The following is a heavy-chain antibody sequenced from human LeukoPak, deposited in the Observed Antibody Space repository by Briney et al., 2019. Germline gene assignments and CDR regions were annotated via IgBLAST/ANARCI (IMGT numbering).Heavy chain of an antibody. J-gene: IGHJ4*02. CDR2: INHSGST. CDR3: ARDLGLTGSGWRDY. V-gene: IGHV4-34*01. Sequence: GSLRLSCAASGFTFDDYGMSWIRQPPGKGLEWIGEINHSGSTNYNPSLKSRVTISVDTSKNQFSLKLSSVTAADTAVYYCARDLGLTGSGWRDYWGQGTLVTVSS. D-gene: IGHD6-19*01. CDR1: GFTFDDYG.